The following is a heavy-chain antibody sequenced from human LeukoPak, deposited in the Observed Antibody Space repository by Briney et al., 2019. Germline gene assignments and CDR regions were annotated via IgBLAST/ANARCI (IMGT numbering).Heavy chain of an antibody. V-gene: IGHV3-73*01. CDR1: GFTFSGSA. J-gene: IGHJ3*02. D-gene: IGHD1-26*01. CDR2: IRSKANSYAT. CDR3: TRHLYSGSYFEAFDI. Sequence: GGSLKLSCAASGFTFSGSAMHWVRQASGKGLEWVGRIRSKANSYATAYAASVKGRFTISRDDSKNTAYLQMNSLKTEDTAVCYCTRHLYSGSYFEAFDIWGQGTMVTVSS.